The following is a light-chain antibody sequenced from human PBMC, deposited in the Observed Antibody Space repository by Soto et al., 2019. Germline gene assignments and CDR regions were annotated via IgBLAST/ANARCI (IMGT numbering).Light chain of an antibody. V-gene: IGKV3-20*01. CDR3: QQYNTYSRK. CDR1: QSVISSY. CDR2: GAS. Sequence: ETVLTHTPTGLAFSTLRRANLSCRSSQSVISSYLACYQQVPGHAPRLLIYGASSRATGIPDRFSGSGSGTEFTITISRLQPDDFANYYCQQYNTYSRKFGQGTKV. J-gene: IGKJ1*01.